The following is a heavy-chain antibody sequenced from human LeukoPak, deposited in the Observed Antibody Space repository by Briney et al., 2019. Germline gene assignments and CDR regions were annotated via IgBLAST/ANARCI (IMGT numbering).Heavy chain of an antibody. V-gene: IGHV3-21*01. CDR3: ARDLRAFCGGECASHY. J-gene: IGHJ4*02. Sequence: PGGSLRLSCTASGFTFSSYSMNWVRQAPGKGLEWVSSISSGSTYIYYADSVKGRFTVSRDNAKNSLYLQMNSLRAEDTAVYYCARDLRAFCGGECASHYRGQGTLVTVSS. CDR1: GFTFSSYS. D-gene: IGHD2-21*01. CDR2: ISSGSTYI.